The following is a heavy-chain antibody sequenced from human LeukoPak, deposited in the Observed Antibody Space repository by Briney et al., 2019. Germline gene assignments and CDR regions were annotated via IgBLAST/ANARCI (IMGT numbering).Heavy chain of an antibody. V-gene: IGHV4-39*01. J-gene: IGHJ4*02. CDR3: ARHRSGWLQSSFDY. CDR2: IYYSGST. CDR1: GGSISSYY. Sequence: SETLSLTCTVSGGSISSYYWGWIRQPPGKGLEWIGSIYYSGSTYYNPSLKSRVTISVDTSKKSFSLKLSSVTAADTAVYYCARHRSGWLQSSFDYWGQGTLVTVSS. D-gene: IGHD5-24*01.